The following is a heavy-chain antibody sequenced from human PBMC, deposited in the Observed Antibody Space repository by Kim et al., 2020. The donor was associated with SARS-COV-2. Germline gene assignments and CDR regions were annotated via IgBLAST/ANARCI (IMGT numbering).Heavy chain of an antibody. V-gene: IGHV3-33*01. J-gene: IGHJ4*02. CDR1: GFTFSSYG. Sequence: GGSLRLSCAASGFTFSSYGMHWVRQAPGKGLEWVAVIWYDGSNKYYADSVKGRFTISRDNSKNTLYLQMNSLRAEDTAVYYCARGSLSWLFLVDYWGQGTLVTVSS. D-gene: IGHD3-22*01. CDR3: ARGSLSWLFLVDY. CDR2: IWYDGSNK.